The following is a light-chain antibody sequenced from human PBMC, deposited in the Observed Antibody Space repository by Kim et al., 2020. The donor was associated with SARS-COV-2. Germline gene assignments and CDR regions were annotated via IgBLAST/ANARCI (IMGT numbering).Light chain of an antibody. CDR1: QSVSSSY. J-gene: IGKJ3*01. Sequence: LSPGERATLSCRASQSVSSSYLAWYQQKPGKAPRLLIYGASSRATGIPDRFSGSGSGTDITLTISRLEPEDFAVYYCQQYDSAFTFGPGTKVDIK. V-gene: IGKV3-20*01. CDR3: QQYDSAFT. CDR2: GAS.